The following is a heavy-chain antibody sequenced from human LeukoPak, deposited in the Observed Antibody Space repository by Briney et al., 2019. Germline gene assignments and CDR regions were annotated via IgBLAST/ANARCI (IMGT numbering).Heavy chain of an antibody. J-gene: IGHJ4*02. Sequence: ASVKVSCKASGYTFTSYAMNWVRQAPGQGLEWMGGIIPIFGTANYAQKFQGRVTITADESTSTAYMELSSLRSEDTAVYYCAREGPGNEQWLAAYYFDYWGQGTLVTVSS. CDR2: IIPIFGTA. V-gene: IGHV1-69*13. CDR3: AREGPGNEQWLAAYYFDY. D-gene: IGHD6-19*01. CDR1: GYTFTSYA.